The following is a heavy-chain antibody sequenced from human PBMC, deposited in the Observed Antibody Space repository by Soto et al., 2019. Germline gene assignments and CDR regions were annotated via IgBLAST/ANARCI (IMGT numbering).Heavy chain of an antibody. CDR1: GFTFSSYG. V-gene: IGHV3-30*18. J-gene: IGHJ4*02. Sequence: AGGSLRLSCAASGFTFSSYGMHWVRQAPGKGLEWVAVISYDGSNKYYADSVKGRFTISRDNSKNTLYLQMNSLRAEDTAVYYRAKERGYSGYALFDYWGQGTLVTVSS. CDR3: AKERGYSGYALFDY. CDR2: ISYDGSNK. D-gene: IGHD5-12*01.